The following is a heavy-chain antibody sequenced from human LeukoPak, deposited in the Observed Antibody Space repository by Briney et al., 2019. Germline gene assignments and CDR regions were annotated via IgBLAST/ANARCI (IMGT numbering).Heavy chain of an antibody. J-gene: IGHJ4*02. CDR2: ISAYNGNT. Sequence: ASVKVSCKASGYTFTNYGISWVRQAPGQGLEWMGWISAYNGNTNYAQKLQGRVTMTADTSTTTGYMELRSLRSDDTAVYYCARDPGGWYPYYVDYWGQGTLVTVSS. V-gene: IGHV1-18*01. D-gene: IGHD6-19*01. CDR3: ARDPGGWYPYYVDY. CDR1: GYTFTNYG.